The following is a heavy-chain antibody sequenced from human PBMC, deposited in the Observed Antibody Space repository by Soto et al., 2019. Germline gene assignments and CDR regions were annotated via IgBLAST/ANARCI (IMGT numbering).Heavy chain of an antibody. D-gene: IGHD6-6*01. J-gene: IGHJ6*02. V-gene: IGHV1-8*01. CDR3: AXRRGXVAARPYYYYVMDV. CDR2: MNPSSGNT. CDR1: GYTFTSYD. Sequence: ASVKVSCKASGYTFTSYDINWVRQATGQGLEWMGWMNPSSGNTVYAQKFQGRVNMSRNTSXXXXXXXXXXXXXXXXXXXYXAXRRGXVAARPYYYYVMDVWGQGTTVXVS.